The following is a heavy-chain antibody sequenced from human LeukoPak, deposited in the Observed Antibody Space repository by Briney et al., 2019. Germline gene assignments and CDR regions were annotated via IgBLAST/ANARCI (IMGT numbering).Heavy chain of an antibody. D-gene: IGHD3-10*01. Sequence: GGSLRLSCAASGFTFSSYAMHWVRQAPGKGLEWVAVISYDGSNKYYADSVKGRFTISRDNSKNTLYLQMNSLRAEDTAVYYCASLLPYGSGSWYGMDVWGQGTTVTVS. J-gene: IGHJ6*02. CDR3: ASLLPYGSGSWYGMDV. CDR1: GFTFSSYA. V-gene: IGHV3-30-3*01. CDR2: ISYDGSNK.